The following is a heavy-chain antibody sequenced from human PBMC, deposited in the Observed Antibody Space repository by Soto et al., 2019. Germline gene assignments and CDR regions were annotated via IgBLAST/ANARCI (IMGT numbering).Heavy chain of an antibody. V-gene: IGHV1-8*01. CDR3: ARRPHCSGGICYYGLDN. CDR2: MNPDSGHA. CDR1: GYTFTNSD. D-gene: IGHD2-15*01. J-gene: IGHJ4*02. Sequence: QVQLVQSGAEVKKPGASVKVSCKASGYTFTNSDINWVRQAPGQGLEWMGWMNPDSGHAAYAQKFQGRVTLSTSTSTSTVYMEMSSLGSEETAVYYCARRPHCSGGICYYGLDNWGQGTLVTVSS.